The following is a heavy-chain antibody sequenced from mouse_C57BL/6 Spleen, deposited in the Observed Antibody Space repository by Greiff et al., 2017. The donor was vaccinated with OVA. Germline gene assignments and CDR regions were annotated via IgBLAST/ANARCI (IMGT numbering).Heavy chain of an antibody. CDR2: LSPRAGCP. Sequence: VQLQQSGPELVKPGASVKLSCKASGYTFTSYDINWVKQRPGQGLEWLCCLSPRAGCPKYNEKFKGKATLTVDTSSSTAYMELHSLTSEDSAVYYGAREGSGSSPWFAYWGQGTLVTVSA. CDR3: AREGSGSSPWFAY. CDR1: GYTFTSYD. V-gene: IGHV1-85*01. J-gene: IGHJ3*01. D-gene: IGHD1-1*01.